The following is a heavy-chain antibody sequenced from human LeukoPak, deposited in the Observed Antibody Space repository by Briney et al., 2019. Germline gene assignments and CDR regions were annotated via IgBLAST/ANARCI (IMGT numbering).Heavy chain of an antibody. CDR1: GYTFTSYD. D-gene: IGHD6-19*01. CDR3: ARENSRGWNRPSYYMDV. CDR2: MNPHSGNA. V-gene: IGHV1-8*01. Sequence: ASVKVSCKASGYTFTSYDINWVRQATGQGLEWMGWMNPHSGNAGYAQKFQGRVTMTRDASINTAYTELISLTFEDTAVYYCARENSRGWNRPSYYMDVWGKGTTVTISS. J-gene: IGHJ6*04.